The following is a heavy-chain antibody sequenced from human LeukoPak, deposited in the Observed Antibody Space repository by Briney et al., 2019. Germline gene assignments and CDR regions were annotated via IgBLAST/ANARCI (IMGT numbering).Heavy chain of an antibody. V-gene: IGHV3-9*01. CDR2: ISWNSGSI. J-gene: IGHJ4*02. CDR1: RFTFDDYA. Sequence: PGRSLRLSCAASRFTFDDYAMHWVRQAPGKGLEWVSGISWNSGSIGYADPVKGRFTISRDNAKNSLYLQMNSLRAEDTALYYCAKDTRWELLAYFDYWGQGTLVTVSS. D-gene: IGHD1-26*01. CDR3: AKDTRWELLAYFDY.